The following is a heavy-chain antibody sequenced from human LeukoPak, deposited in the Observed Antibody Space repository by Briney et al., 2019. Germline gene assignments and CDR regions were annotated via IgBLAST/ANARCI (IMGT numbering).Heavy chain of an antibody. Sequence: PGGSLRLSCAASGFTFNTYAMSWVRQAPGKGLEWVSVIYSGGTTYYADSVKGRFTISRDDSKNTLYVQMSSLRAEDTAVYYCARELHNGGAREGAFDIWGQGTLVTVSS. CDR3: ARELHNGGAREGAFDI. D-gene: IGHD2-8*01. J-gene: IGHJ3*02. CDR1: GFTFNTYA. V-gene: IGHV3-66*01. CDR2: IYSGGTT.